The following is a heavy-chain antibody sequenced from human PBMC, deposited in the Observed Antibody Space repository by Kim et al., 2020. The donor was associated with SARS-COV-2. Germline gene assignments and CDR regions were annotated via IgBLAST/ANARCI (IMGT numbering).Heavy chain of an antibody. CDR2: IFGSGHGT. J-gene: IGHJ2*01. CDR1: GFTFRNSA. V-gene: IGHV3-23*01. CDR3: AKNVHLTSVTFLWYFDL. Sequence: GGSLRLSCVGSGFTFRNSAMTWVRQPPGKGLEWVSTIFGSGHGTYYSSSVRGRFVVSRDNSRNTLSLQMDNLRADDTAIYYCAKNVHLTSVTFLWYFDLWGGGTSVTVSS. D-gene: IGHD2-2*01.